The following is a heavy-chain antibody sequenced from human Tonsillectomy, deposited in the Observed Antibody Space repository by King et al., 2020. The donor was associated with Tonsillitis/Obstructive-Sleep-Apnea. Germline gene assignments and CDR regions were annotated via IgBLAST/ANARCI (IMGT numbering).Heavy chain of an antibody. D-gene: IGHD4-11*01. CDR2: IYYSGST. CDR3: ARHASRLQYYYYYYMDV. CDR1: GGSISSSSYY. Sequence: QLQESGPGLVKPSETLSLTCTVSGGSISSSSYYWGWIRQPPGKGLEWIGSIYYSGSTYYNPSLKSRVTISVDTSKNQFSLKLSSVTAADTAVYYCARHASRLQYYYYYYMDVWGKGTTVTVSS. J-gene: IGHJ6*03. V-gene: IGHV4-39*01.